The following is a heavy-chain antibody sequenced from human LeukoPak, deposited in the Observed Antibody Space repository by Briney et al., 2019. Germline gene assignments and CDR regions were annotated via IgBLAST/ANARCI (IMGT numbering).Heavy chain of an antibody. CDR1: GYTFTNYW. CDR3: ARRDSGFEFFDS. J-gene: IGHJ4*02. Sequence: GGSLKISCKGSGYTFTNYWIGWVRQMAGQGLEWIGMIYPGDSDTRYSPSFKGQVAISSDRSISTAYLQWSSLKASDTAMYFCARRDSGFEFFDSWGQGTLVTVSS. V-gene: IGHV5-51*01. CDR2: IYPGDSDT. D-gene: IGHD5-12*01.